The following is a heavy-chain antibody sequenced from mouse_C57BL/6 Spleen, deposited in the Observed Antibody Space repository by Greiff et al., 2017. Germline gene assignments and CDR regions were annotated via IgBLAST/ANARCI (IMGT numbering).Heavy chain of an antibody. CDR1: GYTFTSYW. Sequence: VQLQQPGAELVMPGASVKLSCKASGYTFTSYWMHWVKQRPGQGLEWIGEIDPSDSYTNYNQKFKGKSTLTVDKSSSTAYMQLSSLTSEDSAVYYCARSIYDGYYSYAMDYWGQGTSVTVSS. CDR2: IDPSDSYT. D-gene: IGHD2-3*01. J-gene: IGHJ4*01. CDR3: ARSIYDGYYSYAMDY. V-gene: IGHV1-69*01.